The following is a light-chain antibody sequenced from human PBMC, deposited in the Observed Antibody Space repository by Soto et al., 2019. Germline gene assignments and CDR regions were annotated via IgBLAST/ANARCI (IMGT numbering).Light chain of an antibody. CDR1: QSVATN. CDR3: QQYNNWPLT. CDR2: GAS. J-gene: IGKJ4*01. Sequence: EIVMTQSPATLSVSPGERATLSCRASQSVATNLAWYQQKPGQAPRLLIYGASTRATGIPARFSGSVSGTEFTLTITGRQSEDFTVYYCQQYNNWPLTFGGGTKVEIK. V-gene: IGKV3-15*01.